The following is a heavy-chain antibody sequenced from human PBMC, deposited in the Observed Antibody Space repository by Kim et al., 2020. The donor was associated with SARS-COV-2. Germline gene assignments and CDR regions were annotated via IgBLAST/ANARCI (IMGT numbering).Heavy chain of an antibody. CDR2: ISSSSSYI. D-gene: IGHD3-22*01. CDR1: GFTFSSYS. J-gene: IGHJ3*02. Sequence: GGSLRLSCEASGFTFSSYSMNWVRQAPGKGLEWVSSISSSSSYIYYADSVKGRFTISRDNAKNSLYLQMNSLRAEDTAVYYCARAHGVYYYDSSGYYYLDIWGQGTMVTVSS. CDR3: ARAHGVYYYDSSGYYYLDI. V-gene: IGHV3-21*01.